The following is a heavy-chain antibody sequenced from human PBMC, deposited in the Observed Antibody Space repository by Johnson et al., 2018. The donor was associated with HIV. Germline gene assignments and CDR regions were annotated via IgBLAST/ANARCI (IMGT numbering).Heavy chain of an antibody. CDR3: ARDPYYDFLTGPRDAFDI. D-gene: IGHD3-9*01. V-gene: IGHV3-33*01. CDR2: MWYDGSNE. CDR1: GFTFSTYG. Sequence: QVQLVESGGGVVQPGRSLRLSCAASGFTFSTYGMHWVRQAPGKWLEWVAVMWYDGSNEYYADSVKGRFTISRDNSKNTVYLEMNSLRAEDTAVYYCARDPYYDFLTGPRDAFDIWGKGTMVTVSS. J-gene: IGHJ3*02.